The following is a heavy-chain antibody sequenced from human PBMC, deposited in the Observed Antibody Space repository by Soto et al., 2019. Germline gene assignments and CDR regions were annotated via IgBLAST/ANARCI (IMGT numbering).Heavy chain of an antibody. CDR2: IYYSGST. D-gene: IGHD2-15*01. CDR3: QDMATIGGHYFDF. Sequence: PSETLSLTCTVSGGSVSSGSYYWSWIRQPPGKGLEWIGYIYYSGSTNYNPSLKSRVTISVDTSKNQFSLKLSSVTAADTAVYYGQDMATIGGHYFDFWRQGTLVTSPQ. CDR1: GGSVSSGSYY. V-gene: IGHV4-61*01. J-gene: IGHJ4*02.